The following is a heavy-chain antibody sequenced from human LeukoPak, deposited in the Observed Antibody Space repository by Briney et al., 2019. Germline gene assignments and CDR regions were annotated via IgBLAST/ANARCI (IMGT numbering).Heavy chain of an antibody. J-gene: IGHJ4*02. D-gene: IGHD1-26*01. CDR2: VNRDGSET. Sequence: GGSLRLSCAASGFALSSHWMTWVRQVPGRGPEWVANVNRDGSETYYLDSVKGRFTISRDNAKNSLYLQMNSLRAEDTAVYYCARDVAATLLYFDYWGQGTLVTVSS. V-gene: IGHV3-7*03. CDR3: ARDVAATLLYFDY. CDR1: GFALSSHW.